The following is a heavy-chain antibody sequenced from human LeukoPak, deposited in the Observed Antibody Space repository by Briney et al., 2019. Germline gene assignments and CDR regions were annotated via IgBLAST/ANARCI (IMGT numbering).Heavy chain of an antibody. D-gene: IGHD3-9*01. CDR2: ITGSGGNT. CDR3: AKWGDFDVLTGYYVPDF. CDR1: GFTFSNYA. V-gene: IGHV3-23*01. J-gene: IGHJ4*02. Sequence: GGSLRLSCAASGFTFSNYAMSWVRQAPGKGLEWVSAITGSGGNTYYADSVKGRFTISRDNSKNTLYLQMNSLRAEDTAVYYCAKWGDFDVLTGYYVPDFWGQGTLVTVSS.